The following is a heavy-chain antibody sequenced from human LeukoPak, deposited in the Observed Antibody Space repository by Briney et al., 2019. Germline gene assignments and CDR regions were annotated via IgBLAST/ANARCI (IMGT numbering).Heavy chain of an antibody. CDR1: GYTFTGNY. CDR2: INPNSGGT. CDR3: ARVRTGGYSYGQTFDY. Sequence: ASVKVSCKASGYTFTGNYMHWVRQAPGQGLEWMGRINPNSGGTNYAQKFQGRVTMTRDTSISTAYMELSRLRSDDTAVYYCARVRTGGYSYGQTFDYWGQGTLVTVSS. D-gene: IGHD5-18*01. J-gene: IGHJ4*02. V-gene: IGHV1-2*06.